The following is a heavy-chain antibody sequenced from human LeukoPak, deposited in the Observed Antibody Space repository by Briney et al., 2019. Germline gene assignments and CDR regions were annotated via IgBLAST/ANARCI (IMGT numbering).Heavy chain of an antibody. J-gene: IGHJ4*02. Sequence: PGGSLRLSCAASGFTFSSYGMHWVRQAPGKGLEWVAVISYDGSNKYYADSVKGRFTISRDNSKNTLYLQMNSLRAEDTAVYYCAKDRYCSGGSCPLDYWGQGTLVTVSS. CDR3: AKDRYCSGGSCPLDY. CDR1: GFTFSSYG. D-gene: IGHD2-15*01. CDR2: ISYDGSNK. V-gene: IGHV3-30*18.